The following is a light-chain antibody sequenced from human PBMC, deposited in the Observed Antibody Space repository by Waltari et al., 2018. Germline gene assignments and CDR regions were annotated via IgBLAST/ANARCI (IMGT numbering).Light chain of an antibody. CDR3: SSYSISSNYYV. CDR1: TSDIGYYKY. J-gene: IGLJ1*01. CDR2: DVS. V-gene: IGLV2-14*03. Sequence: QSALTPPASVSGSPGQSITISCTGPTSDIGYYKYVSWYQQHPGKAPKLIIYDVSHRPSGVSDRFSGSKSGNTASLTISGLRAEDEADYHCSSYSISSNYYVFGTGTTVTVL.